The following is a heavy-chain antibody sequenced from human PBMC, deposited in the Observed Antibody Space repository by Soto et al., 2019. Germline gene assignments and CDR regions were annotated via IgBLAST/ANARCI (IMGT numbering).Heavy chain of an antibody. CDR2: IYYSGST. CDR1: GGSFSGYY. V-gene: IGHV4-59*01. J-gene: IGHJ4*02. Sequence: ETLSLTCAVYGGSFSGYYWSWIRQPPGKGLEWIGYIYYSGSTDYNPSLKSRVTISVDTSKNQFSLKLSSVTAADTAVYYCARGYYDILTAFDYWGQGTLVTVSS. CDR3: ARGYYDILTAFDY. D-gene: IGHD3-9*01.